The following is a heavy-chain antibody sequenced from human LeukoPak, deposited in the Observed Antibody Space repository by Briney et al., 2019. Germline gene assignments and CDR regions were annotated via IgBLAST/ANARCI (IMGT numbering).Heavy chain of an antibody. J-gene: IGHJ4*02. CDR3: ARSYYDSSGYYLQFDY. Sequence: GEPLKISCKGSGYSFTSYWIGWVRQMPGKGLEWMGIIYPGDSDTRYSPSFQGQVTISADKSISTAYLQWSSLKASDTAMYYCARSYYDSSGYYLQFDYWGQGTLVTVSS. CDR1: GYSFTSYW. V-gene: IGHV5-51*01. D-gene: IGHD3-22*01. CDR2: IYPGDSDT.